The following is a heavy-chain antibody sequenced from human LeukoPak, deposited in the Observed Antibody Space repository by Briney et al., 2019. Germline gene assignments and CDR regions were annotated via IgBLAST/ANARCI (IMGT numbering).Heavy chain of an antibody. CDR3: ARDYIAYDPLDY. J-gene: IGHJ4*02. CDR1: GFTFSSYG. Sequence: GRSLRLSCAASGFTFSSYGMHWVRQAPGKGLEWVAVISYDGSNKYYADSVKGRFTISGDNSKNTLYLQMNSLRAEDTAVYWCARDYIAYDPLDYWGQGTLVTVSS. V-gene: IGHV3-30*03. CDR2: ISYDGSNK. D-gene: IGHD3-3*01.